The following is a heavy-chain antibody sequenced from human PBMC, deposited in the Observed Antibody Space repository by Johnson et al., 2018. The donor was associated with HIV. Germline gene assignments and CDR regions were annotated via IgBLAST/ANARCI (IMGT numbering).Heavy chain of an antibody. CDR1: GFTFSIYS. Sequence: QVQLVESGGGLVQPGGSLRLSCAASGFTFSIYSMHWVRQAPGKGLEWVAIISYDGTNEYYADSVQGRFTISRDNSKNTLYLQMNSLRPEDTAVYYCAKHNGLDSSWPFDAFDIWGQGTRVTVSS. CDR2: ISYDGTNE. D-gene: IGHD6-13*01. V-gene: IGHV3-30-3*02. CDR3: AKHNGLDSSWPFDAFDI. J-gene: IGHJ3*02.